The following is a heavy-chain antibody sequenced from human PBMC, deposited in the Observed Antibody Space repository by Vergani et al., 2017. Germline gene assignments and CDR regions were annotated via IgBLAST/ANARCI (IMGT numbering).Heavy chain of an antibody. D-gene: IGHD6-6*01. CDR1: GFTFSTYD. J-gene: IGHJ4*02. V-gene: IGHV3-13*01. CDR2: IGTAGDT. Sequence: VLLVQSGAEVKKPGASVRVSCKTSGFTFSTYDMHWVRQATGKGLEWVSAIGTAGDTYYPGSVKGRFTISRENAKNSLYLQMNGLRAGDTAVYYCARRDSSSPALDYWGQGTLVTVSS. CDR3: ARRDSSSPALDY.